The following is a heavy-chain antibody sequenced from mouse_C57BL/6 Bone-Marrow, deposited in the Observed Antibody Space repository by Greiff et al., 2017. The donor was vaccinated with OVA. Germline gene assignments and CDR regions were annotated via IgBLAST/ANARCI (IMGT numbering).Heavy chain of an antibody. J-gene: IGHJ3*01. D-gene: IGHD2-1*01. CDR2: IDPSDSYT. V-gene: IGHV1-50*01. Sequence: QVQLQQPGAELVKPGASVKLSCKASGYTFTSYWMQWVKQRPGQGLEWIGEIDPSDSYTNYNQKFKGKATLTVDTSSSTAYMQLSSLTSEDSAVYYCARGGYGNYGFAYWGQGTLVTVSA. CDR1: GYTFTSYW. CDR3: ARGGYGNYGFAY.